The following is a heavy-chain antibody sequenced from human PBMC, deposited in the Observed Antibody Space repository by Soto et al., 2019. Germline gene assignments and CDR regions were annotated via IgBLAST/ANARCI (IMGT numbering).Heavy chain of an antibody. D-gene: IGHD2-2*01. CDR3: ARAVVPAADYYYYYMDV. CDR1: GGSFSGYY. Sequence: SETLSLTCAVYGGSFSGYYWSWIRQPPGKGLEWIGDINHSGSTNYNPSLKSRVTISIDTSKNQFSLKLSFVTAADTAVYYCARAVVPAADYYYYYMDVWGKGTTVTVSS. CDR2: INHSGST. J-gene: IGHJ6*03. V-gene: IGHV4-34*01.